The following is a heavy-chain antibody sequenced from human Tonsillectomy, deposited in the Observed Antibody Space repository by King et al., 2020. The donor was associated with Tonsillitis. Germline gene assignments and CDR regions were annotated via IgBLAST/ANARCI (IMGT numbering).Heavy chain of an antibody. V-gene: IGHV3-23*04. D-gene: IGHD3-10*01. Sequence: VQLVESGGGLVQPGGSLRLSCAASGFTFSTYAMSWVRQAPGKGLEWVSPISGSGGSTYYADSVKGRFTISRDNSKNTLYLQMNSLRVEDTAVYYCAKGALWLGDLSPGNWFDPWGQGTLVTVSS. CDR2: ISGSGGST. CDR3: AKGALWLGDLSPGNWFDP. CDR1: GFTFSTYA. J-gene: IGHJ5*02.